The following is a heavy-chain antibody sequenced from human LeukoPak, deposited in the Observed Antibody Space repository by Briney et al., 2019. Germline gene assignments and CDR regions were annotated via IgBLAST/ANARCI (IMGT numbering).Heavy chain of an antibody. Sequence: SQTLSLTCAISGDSVSSNSVSWNWIRQSPSRGLEWLGRTYYRSKWYNEYAGSVKSRITINPDTSKNQFSLRLNSVTPEDTAVYYCARDRYFFDYWGQGTLVTVSS. CDR3: ARDRYFFDY. J-gene: IGHJ4*02. CDR2: TYYRSKWYN. V-gene: IGHV6-1*01. CDR1: GDSVSSNSVS.